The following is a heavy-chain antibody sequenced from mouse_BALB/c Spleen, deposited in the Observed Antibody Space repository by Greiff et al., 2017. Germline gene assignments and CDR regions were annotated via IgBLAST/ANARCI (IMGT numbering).Heavy chain of an antibody. Sequence: QVQLQQSGAELARPGASVKLSCKASGYTFTSYWMQWVKQRPGQGLEWIGAIYPGDGDTRYTQKFKGKATLTADKSSSTAYMQLSSLASEDSAVYYCASNCDWYFAVWGAGTTVTVSS. CDR2: IYPGDGDT. CDR3: ASNCDWYFAV. D-gene: IGHD2-1*01. J-gene: IGHJ1*01. V-gene: IGHV1-87*01. CDR1: GYTFTSYW.